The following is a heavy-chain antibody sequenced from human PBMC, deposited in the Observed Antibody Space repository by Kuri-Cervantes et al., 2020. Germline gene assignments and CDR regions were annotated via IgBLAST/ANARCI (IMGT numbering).Heavy chain of an antibody. CDR3: TTELEGSGWYRVLPYYYYDYGMDV. J-gene: IGHJ6*02. CDR2: IKSKTDGGTT. V-gene: IGHV3-15*01. D-gene: IGHD6-19*01. Sequence: GESLKISCAASGFTFSNAWMSWVRQATGKGLEWVGRIKSKTDGGTTDYAAPVKGRFTISRDDSKNTLYLQMNSLKTEDTAVYYCTTELEGSGWYRVLPYYYYDYGMDVWGQGTTVTVSS. CDR1: GFTFSNAW.